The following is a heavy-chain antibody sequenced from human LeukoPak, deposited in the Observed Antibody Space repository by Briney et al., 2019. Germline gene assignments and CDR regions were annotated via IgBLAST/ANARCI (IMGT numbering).Heavy chain of an antibody. V-gene: IGHV3-66*01. D-gene: IGHD4-17*01. CDR2: IYSGGST. J-gene: IGHJ4*02. CDR3: AREDGDYVVDY. Sequence: GGSLRLSCAASGFIVSSNYMSWVRQAPGKGLEWVSVIYSGGSTYYADSVKGRFTISRDNSKNTLYLQMNSLRAEDTAVYYCAREDGDYVVDYWGQGTLVTVSS. CDR1: GFIVSSNY.